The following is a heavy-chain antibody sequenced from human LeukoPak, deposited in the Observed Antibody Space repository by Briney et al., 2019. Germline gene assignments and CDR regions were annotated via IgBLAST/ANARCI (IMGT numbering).Heavy chain of an antibody. CDR2: INPNSGGT. CDR3: ARDWRGCSSTSCSARDWFDP. J-gene: IGHJ5*02. V-gene: IGHV1-2*02. Sequence: ASVKVSCKASGYTFTGYCMHWVRQAPGQGLEWMGWINPNSGGTNYAQKFQGRVTMTRDTSISTAYMELSRLRSDDTALYYCARDWRGCSSTSCSARDWFDPWGQGTLVTVSS. D-gene: IGHD2-2*01. CDR1: GYTFTGYC.